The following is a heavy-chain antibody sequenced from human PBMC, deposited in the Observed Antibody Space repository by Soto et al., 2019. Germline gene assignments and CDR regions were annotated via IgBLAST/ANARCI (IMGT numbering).Heavy chain of an antibody. CDR2: IDPSDSYT. V-gene: IGHV5-10-1*01. D-gene: IGHD6-13*01. CDR3: ATHSGGYGSSLLQIYGVDV. Sequence: PGESLKISCKGSGYSFTSYWISWVRQMPGKGLEWMGRIDPSDSYTNYSPSFQGHVTISADKSISTAYLQSSSLKAADTAMYYCATHSGGYGSSLLQIYGVDVWGQGTTVTVSS. CDR1: GYSFTSYW. J-gene: IGHJ6*02.